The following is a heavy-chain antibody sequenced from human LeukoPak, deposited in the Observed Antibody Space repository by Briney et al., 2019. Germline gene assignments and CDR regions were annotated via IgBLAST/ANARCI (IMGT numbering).Heavy chain of an antibody. CDR1: GGSISSGGYS. J-gene: IGHJ4*02. D-gene: IGHD1-26*01. Sequence: PSETLSLTCTVSGGSISSGGYSWSWIRQPPGKGLEWIGYIYHSGSTYYNPSLKSRVTISVDRSKNQFSLKLSSVTAADTAVYYCARDLRGQYYFDYWGQGTLVTVSS. V-gene: IGHV4-30-2*01. CDR3: ARDLRGQYYFDY. CDR2: IYHSGST.